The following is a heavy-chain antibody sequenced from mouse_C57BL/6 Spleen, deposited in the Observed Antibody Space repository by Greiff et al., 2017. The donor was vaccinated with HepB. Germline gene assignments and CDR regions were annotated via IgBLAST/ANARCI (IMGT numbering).Heavy chain of an antibody. CDR2: IYPGDGDT. Sequence: QVQLQQSGPELVKPGASVKISCKASGYAFSSSWMNWVKQRPGKGLEWIGRIYPGDGDTNYNGKFKGKATLTADKSSSTAYMQLSSLTSEDSAVYFCASLITTPWYFDVWGTGTTVTVSS. D-gene: IGHD1-1*01. J-gene: IGHJ1*03. V-gene: IGHV1-82*01. CDR1: GYAFSSSW. CDR3: ASLITTPWYFDV.